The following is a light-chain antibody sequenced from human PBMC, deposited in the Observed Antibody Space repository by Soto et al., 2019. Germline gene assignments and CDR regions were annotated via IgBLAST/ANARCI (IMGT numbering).Light chain of an antibody. CDR2: GAS. Sequence: EIVMTQSPATLSVSPGERATLSCRVSQSVNSNLAWYQQKPGQAPRILIYGASTRATAIPARFSGSGSGTEFTLTISSLQSEDFAVYYCQQYNDWPRTFGGGTKVEIK. V-gene: IGKV3-15*01. CDR3: QQYNDWPRT. J-gene: IGKJ4*01. CDR1: QSVNSN.